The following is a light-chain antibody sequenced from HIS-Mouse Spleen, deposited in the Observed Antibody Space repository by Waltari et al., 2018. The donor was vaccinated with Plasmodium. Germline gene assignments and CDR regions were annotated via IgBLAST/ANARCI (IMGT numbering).Light chain of an antibody. Sequence: EIVMTQSPATLSVSPGETAPLSCRPSQSVSSNLAWYQQKPGQAPRLLIYGASTRATGIPARFSGSGSGTEFTLTISRLQSEDFAVYYCQQYNNWSFTFGPGTKVDIK. V-gene: IGKV3-15*01. J-gene: IGKJ3*01. CDR1: QSVSSN. CDR2: GAS. CDR3: QQYNNWSFT.